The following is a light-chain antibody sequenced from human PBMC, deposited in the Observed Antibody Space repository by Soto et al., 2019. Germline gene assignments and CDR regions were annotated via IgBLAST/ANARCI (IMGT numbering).Light chain of an antibody. CDR3: QQYGRSPLVT. Sequence: EIVLTQSPGTLSLSPGERATLSCRASQSVSSSYLAWYQQKPGQAPRLLIYGASSRATGMPDRFSGSGSGTDFNFAISSLETEDFAKYYCQQYGRSPLVTFGHGTRVEIK. J-gene: IGKJ5*01. CDR2: GAS. V-gene: IGKV3-20*01. CDR1: QSVSSSY.